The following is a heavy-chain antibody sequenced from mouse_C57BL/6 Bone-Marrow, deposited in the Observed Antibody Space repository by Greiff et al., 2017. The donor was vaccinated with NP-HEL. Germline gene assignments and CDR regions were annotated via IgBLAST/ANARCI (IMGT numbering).Heavy chain of an antibody. CDR2: INPYNGGT. D-gene: IGHD2-12*01. CDR1: GYTFTDYY. CDR3: ARGSYYLFDF. Sequence: EVQLQQPGPVLVKPGASVKMSCKASGYTFTDYYMNWVKQSHGKSLEWIGVINPYNGGTSYNQKFKGKATLTVDKSSSTAYMELNSLTSEDSAVYYCARGSYYLFDFGGQGTTLTVSS. J-gene: IGHJ2*01. V-gene: IGHV1-19*01.